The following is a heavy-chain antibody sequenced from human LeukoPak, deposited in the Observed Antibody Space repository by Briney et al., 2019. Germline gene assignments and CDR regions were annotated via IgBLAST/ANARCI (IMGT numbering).Heavy chain of an antibody. CDR3: ARRRYNWNAIDY. CDR2: ISGSGGST. V-gene: IGHV3-23*01. D-gene: IGHD1-20*01. CDR1: GFTFSSYA. J-gene: IGHJ4*02. Sequence: GGSLRLSCAASGFTFSSYAMSWVRQAPGKGLEWVSAISGSGGSTYYADSVKGRFTISRDNSKNTLYVQMNSLRAEDTAVYYCARRRYNWNAIDYWGQGTLVTVSS.